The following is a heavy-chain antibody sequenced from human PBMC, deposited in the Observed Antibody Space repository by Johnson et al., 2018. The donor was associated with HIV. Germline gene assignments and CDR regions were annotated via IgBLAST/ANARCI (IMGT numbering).Heavy chain of an antibody. J-gene: IGHJ3*02. D-gene: IGHD3-10*01. V-gene: IGHV3-66*01. CDR2: IFSGGST. CDR1: GFTVSSNY. Sequence: VQLVESGGGVVQPGGSLKHSCAASGFTVSSNYMSWVRQAPGKGLEWVSVIFSGGSTYYADSVTGRFTISRDSSKNTLYLQMNSLRVEDTAVYKCARTITKSAFDIWGRGTMVTVSS. CDR3: ARTITKSAFDI.